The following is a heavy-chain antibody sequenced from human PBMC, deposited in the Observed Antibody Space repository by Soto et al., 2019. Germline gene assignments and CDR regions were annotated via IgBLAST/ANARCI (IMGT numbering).Heavy chain of an antibody. D-gene: IGHD2-21*01. Sequence: SVKVSCKASGGTFSSYAISWVRQAPGQGLEWMGGIIPIFGTANYAQKFQGRVTITADESTSTAYMELSSLRSEDTAVYYCAREGTSHCGGESYSFWFDTWGQGTLVTVSS. V-gene: IGHV1-69*13. J-gene: IGHJ5*02. CDR3: AREGTSHCGGESYSFWFDT. CDR2: IIPIFGTA. CDR1: GGTFSSYA.